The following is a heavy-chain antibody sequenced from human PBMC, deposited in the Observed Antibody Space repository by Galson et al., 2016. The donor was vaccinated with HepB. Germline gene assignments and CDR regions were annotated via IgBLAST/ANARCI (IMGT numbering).Heavy chain of an antibody. CDR3: AKARWGWYYFDS. V-gene: IGHV3-30*18. J-gene: IGHJ4*02. CDR1: GFTFSNAW. D-gene: IGHD2-21*01. CDR2: LSYDANTE. Sequence: SLRLSCAASGFTFSNAWMNWVRQAPGKGLEWLASLSYDANTEHYADSVKGRFTISRDNSKNTLFLQMNSLTTEDTAIYFCAKARWGWYYFDSWGQGTLVTVSS.